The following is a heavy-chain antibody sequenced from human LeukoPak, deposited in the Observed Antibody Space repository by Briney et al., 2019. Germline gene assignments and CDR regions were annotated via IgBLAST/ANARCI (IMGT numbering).Heavy chain of an antibody. D-gene: IGHD1-26*01. CDR1: GGSISSYY. CDR3: ARELSGSSDAFDI. CDR2: IYTSGST. J-gene: IGHJ3*02. V-gene: IGHV4-4*07. Sequence: PSETLSLTCTVSGGSISSYYWSWLRQPAGKGLEWIGRIYTSGSTNYNPSLKSRVTISVDKSKNQFSLKLSSVTAADTAVYYCARELSGSSDAFDIWGQGTMVTVSS.